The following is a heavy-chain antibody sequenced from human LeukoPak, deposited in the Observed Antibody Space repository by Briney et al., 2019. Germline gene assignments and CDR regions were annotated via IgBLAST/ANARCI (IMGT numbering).Heavy chain of an antibody. V-gene: IGHV4-34*01. CDR3: ARVGYGSGSYFSFDP. D-gene: IGHD3-10*01. Sequence: SETLSLTCAVYGGSFSGYYWSWIRQPLGKGLEWIGEINHSGSTNYNPSLKSRVTISVDTSKNQFSLKLSSVTAADTAVYYCARVGYGSGSYFSFDPWGQGTLVTVSS. CDR1: GGSFSGYY. J-gene: IGHJ5*02. CDR2: INHSGST.